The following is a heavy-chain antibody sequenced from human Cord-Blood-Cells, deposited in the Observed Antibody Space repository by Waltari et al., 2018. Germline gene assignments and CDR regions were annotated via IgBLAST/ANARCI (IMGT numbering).Heavy chain of an antibody. CDR1: GYTLTELS. Sequence: QVQLVQSGAEVKKPGASVKVSCKVSGYTLTELSMHWVRQAPGKGLEWMGGFDPEDGETIYATKFQGRVTMTEDTSTDTAYMELSSLRSEDTAVYYCATAGDYGGNSVFAFDIWGQGTMVTVSS. CDR3: ATAGDYGGNSVFAFDI. D-gene: IGHD4-17*01. J-gene: IGHJ3*02. V-gene: IGHV1-24*01. CDR2: FDPEDGET.